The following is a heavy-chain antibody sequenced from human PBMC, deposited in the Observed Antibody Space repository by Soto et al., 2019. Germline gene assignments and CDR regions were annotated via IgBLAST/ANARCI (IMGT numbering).Heavy chain of an antibody. Sequence: QVQLQESGPGLVKPSGTLSLTCAVSGTSISSNFWWSWVRQPPGKGLEGIGEAHPSGTTNYNPSLESRVTISVDKSNNQLSLNLNSLTAADTAVFFCARHVGVAGTRGFDYWGQGELVAVST. CDR2: AHPSGTT. CDR1: GTSISSNFW. CDR3: ARHVGVAGTRGFDY. J-gene: IGHJ4*02. D-gene: IGHD6-19*01. V-gene: IGHV4-4*02.